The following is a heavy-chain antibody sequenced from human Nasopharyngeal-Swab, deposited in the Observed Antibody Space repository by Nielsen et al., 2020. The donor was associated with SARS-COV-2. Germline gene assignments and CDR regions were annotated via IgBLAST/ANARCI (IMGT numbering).Heavy chain of an antibody. CDR3: AKDGRGDSPLDYYGMDV. D-gene: IGHD3-22*01. CDR1: GFTFSSYA. V-gene: IGHV3-23*01. CDR2: ISGSGGST. Sequence: GESLKISCAASGFTFSSYAMSWVRQAPGKGLEWVSAISGSGGSTYYADSVKGRFTISRDNSKNTLYLQMNSLRAEDTAVYYCAKDGRGDSPLDYYGMDVWGQGTTVTVSS. J-gene: IGHJ6*02.